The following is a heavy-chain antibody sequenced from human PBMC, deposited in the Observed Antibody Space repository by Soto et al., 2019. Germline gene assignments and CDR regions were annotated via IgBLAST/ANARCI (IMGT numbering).Heavy chain of an antibody. CDR1: GFTFSSYG. V-gene: IGHV3-30*03. CDR2: ISYDGSNK. CDR3: ARDGEQLVFENYYYGMDV. D-gene: IGHD6-6*01. J-gene: IGHJ6*02. Sequence: GGSLRLSCAASGFTFSSYGMHWVRQAPGKGLEWVAVISYDGSNKYYADSVKGRFTISRDNSKNTLYLQMNSLRAEDTAVYYCARDGEQLVFENYYYGMDVWGQGTTVTVSS.